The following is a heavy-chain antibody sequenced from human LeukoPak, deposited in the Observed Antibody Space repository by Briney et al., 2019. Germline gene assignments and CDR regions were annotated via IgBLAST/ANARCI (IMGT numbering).Heavy chain of an antibody. CDR1: GYTFIGYY. CDR3: ARDWLTYYYGSGSYSSVY. J-gene: IGHJ4*02. Sequence: ASVKVSCTASGYTFIGYYIPWVRQAPGQGLEWVGWINPNSGGTNYAQKFQGRVAMTRDTSISTAYMELSRLTSDDTAVYYCARDWLTYYYGSGSYSSVYWGQGTLVTVSS. CDR2: INPNSGGT. D-gene: IGHD3-10*01. V-gene: IGHV1-2*02.